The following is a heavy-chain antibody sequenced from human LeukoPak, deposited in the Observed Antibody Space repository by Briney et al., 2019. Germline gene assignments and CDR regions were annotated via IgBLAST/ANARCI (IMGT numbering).Heavy chain of an antibody. CDR3: ARGPPARYGYGNYDYYMDV. CDR2: ICYSGST. J-gene: IGHJ6*03. V-gene: IGHV4-59*12. CDR1: GGSIIRSS. D-gene: IGHD5-18*01. Sequence: SETLSLNCTVSGGSIIRSSWRSIRPPPAKALSWIGFICYSGSTNYNPSLKSRVTISGDTSKNQFSLRLRSVTAADTAVYYCARGPPARYGYGNYDYYMDVWGKGTTVTVSS.